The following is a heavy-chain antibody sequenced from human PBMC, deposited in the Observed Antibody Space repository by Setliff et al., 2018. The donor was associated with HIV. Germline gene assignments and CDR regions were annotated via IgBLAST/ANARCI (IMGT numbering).Heavy chain of an antibody. CDR1: GDSISASY. J-gene: IGHJ4*02. Sequence: SETLSLTCAVSGDSISASYWNWIRQFPGGGLEWIGYIYYSGSTNYNPSLKSRVSISIDKSRKYFSLKLPSVTAADTAMYFCTKGRLGQADYWGQGTLVTVSS. CDR3: TKGRLGQADY. D-gene: IGHD4-17*01. V-gene: IGHV4-59*01. CDR2: IYYSGST.